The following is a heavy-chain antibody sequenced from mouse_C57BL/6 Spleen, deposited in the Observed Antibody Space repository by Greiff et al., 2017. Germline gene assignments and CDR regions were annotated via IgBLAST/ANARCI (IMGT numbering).Heavy chain of an antibody. V-gene: IGHV1-19*01. CDR1: GYPFPDYY. CDR3: ARHEGGFAY. J-gene: IGHJ3*01. CDR2: INPYNGGT. Sequence: EVKLQESGPVLVKPGASVKMSCKASGYPFPDYYMTWVKQSHGKSLEWIGVINPYNGGTSYNQKFKGKATLTVDKSSSTAYMELNSLTSEDSAVYYCARHEGGFAYWGQGTLVTVSA.